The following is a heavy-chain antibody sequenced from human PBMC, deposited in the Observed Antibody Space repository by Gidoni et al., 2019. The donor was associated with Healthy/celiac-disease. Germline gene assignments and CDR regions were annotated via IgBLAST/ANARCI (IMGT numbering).Heavy chain of an antibody. CDR2: ISYDGSNK. Sequence: QVQLVESGGGVVQPGRSLRLSCAASGFTFSSYAMHWVRQAPGKGLEWVAVISYDGSNKYYADSVKGRFTISRDNSKNTLYLQMNSLRAEDTAVYYCARVFGDYDDDYWGQGTLVTVSS. J-gene: IGHJ4*02. CDR3: ARVFGDYDDDY. CDR1: GFTFSSYA. D-gene: IGHD4-17*01. V-gene: IGHV3-30-3*01.